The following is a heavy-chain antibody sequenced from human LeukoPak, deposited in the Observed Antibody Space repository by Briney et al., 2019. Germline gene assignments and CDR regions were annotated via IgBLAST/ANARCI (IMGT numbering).Heavy chain of an antibody. Sequence: LETLSLTFTVSGGSLSSFYLSWIRQPPREGMGWIGYIYYSGTTNYNPSLKSRVTISVDTSKNQFSLKLSSVTAADTAVYYCARGVYIAAAQYGYWGQGTLVTVSS. CDR3: ARGVYIAAAQYGY. V-gene: IGHV4-59*01. CDR2: IYYSGTT. CDR1: GGSLSSFY. J-gene: IGHJ4*02. D-gene: IGHD6-13*01.